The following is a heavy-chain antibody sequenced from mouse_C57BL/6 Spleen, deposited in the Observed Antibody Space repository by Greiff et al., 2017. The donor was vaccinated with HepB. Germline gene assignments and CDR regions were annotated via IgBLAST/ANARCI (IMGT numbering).Heavy chain of an antibody. CDR1: GYTFTGYW. D-gene: IGHD2-5*01. CDR3: ARRDYSNYYAMDY. J-gene: IGHJ4*01. Sequence: VQLQQSGAELMKPGASVKLSCKATGYTFTGYWIGEILPGSGSTNYNEKFKSKATLTVDTSSSTAYMQLSSLTSEDSAVYYCARRDYSNYYAMDYWGQGTSVTVSS. CDR2: ILPGSGST. V-gene: IGHV1-9*01.